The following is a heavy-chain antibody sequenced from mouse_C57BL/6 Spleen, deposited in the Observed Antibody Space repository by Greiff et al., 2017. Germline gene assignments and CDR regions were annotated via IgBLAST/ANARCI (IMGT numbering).Heavy chain of an antibody. D-gene: IGHD1-1*01. Sequence: QVQLQQPGTELVKPGASVKLSCKASGYTFTSYWMHWVKQRPGQGLEWIGNINPSNGGTNYNEKFKSKATLTVDKSSSTAYMQPSSLTSEDSAVYDGARGGYYGSSYYFDYWGQGTTLTVSS. CDR3: ARGGYYGSSYYFDY. CDR2: INPSNGGT. CDR1: GYTFTSYW. V-gene: IGHV1-53*01. J-gene: IGHJ2*01.